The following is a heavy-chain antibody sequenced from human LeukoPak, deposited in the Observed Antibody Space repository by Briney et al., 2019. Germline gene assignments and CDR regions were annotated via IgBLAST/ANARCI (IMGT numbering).Heavy chain of an antibody. Sequence: PSETLSLTCTVSGDSISRSNFYWGWIRQPPGKGLEWIGSIYYPGNTYYNPSLKSRVTIFLDTSKNQFSLRLSSVTAADTAVYYCASSTTIVTPVFDYWGQRTLVTVSS. V-gene: IGHV4-39*01. CDR1: GDSISRSNFY. J-gene: IGHJ4*02. CDR2: IYYPGNT. D-gene: IGHD4-23*01. CDR3: ASSTTIVTPVFDY.